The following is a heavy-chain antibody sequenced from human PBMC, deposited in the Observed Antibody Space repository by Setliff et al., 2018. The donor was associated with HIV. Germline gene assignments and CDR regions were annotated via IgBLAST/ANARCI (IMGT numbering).Heavy chain of an antibody. Sequence: QPGGSLRLSCTASGFAFGDYALTWVRQAPGRGLEWVGFIRSKAYGGTTEYAASVKGRFTISRDDSKGIAYLQMNSLKTEDTAVYYCTPITGYYMGVWGKGTTVTVSS. CDR1: GFAFGDYA. J-gene: IGHJ6*03. CDR3: TPITGYYMGV. CDR2: IRSKAYGGTT. D-gene: IGHD1-20*01. V-gene: IGHV3-49*04.